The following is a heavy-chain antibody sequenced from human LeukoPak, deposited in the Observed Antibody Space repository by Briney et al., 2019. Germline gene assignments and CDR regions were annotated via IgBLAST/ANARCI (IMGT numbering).Heavy chain of an antibody. J-gene: IGHJ6*02. V-gene: IGHV3-53*01. CDR1: GFTVSSNY. CDR3: ARRGSEWNSYFYPMDV. Sequence: GGSLRLSCAASGFTVSSNYMSWVRQAPGKGLEWVSVIYSGGSTYYADSVKGRFTIPRDNSMNTLYLQMNNVRAEDAAIYFCARRGSEWNSYFYPMDVWGQGTTVTVSS. D-gene: IGHD3-3*01. CDR2: IYSGGST.